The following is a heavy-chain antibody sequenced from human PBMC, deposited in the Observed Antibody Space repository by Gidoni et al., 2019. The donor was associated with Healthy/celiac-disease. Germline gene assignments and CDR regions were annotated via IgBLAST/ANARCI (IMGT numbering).Heavy chain of an antibody. CDR3: AKDEADTYYDFLSGNHYFDY. V-gene: IGHV3-30*02. J-gene: IGHJ4*02. Sequence: QGKLVESGGGVVQPGGSLRLSCAASGFTFSRYGMHWVRQAPGKGLGWVAFIRYGGSNKYYADSVKGRFTISRDKSKNTLYLQMNSLRAEDTAVYYCAKDEADTYYDFLSGNHYFDYWGQGTLVTVSS. CDR2: IRYGGSNK. CDR1: GFTFSRYG. D-gene: IGHD3-3*01.